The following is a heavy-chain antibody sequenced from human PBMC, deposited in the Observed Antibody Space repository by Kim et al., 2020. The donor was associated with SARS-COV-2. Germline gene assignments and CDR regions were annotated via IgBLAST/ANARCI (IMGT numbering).Heavy chain of an antibody. CDR2: INPNSGGT. V-gene: IGHV1-2*02. J-gene: IGHJ5*02. Sequence: ASVKVSCKASGYTFTGYYMHWVRQAPGQGLEWMGWINPNSGGTNYAQKFQGRVTMTRDTSISTAYMELNRLRSDDTAVYYCARDGWFGALWGWFDPWGQGTLVTVSS. CDR3: ARDGWFGALWGWFDP. CDR1: GYTFTGYY. D-gene: IGHD3-10*01.